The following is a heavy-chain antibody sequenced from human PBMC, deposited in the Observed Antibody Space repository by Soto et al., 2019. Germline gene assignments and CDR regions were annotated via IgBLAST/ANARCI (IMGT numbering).Heavy chain of an antibody. CDR1: GGSFSGYY. J-gene: IGHJ5*02. CDR3: ARIGGRPPEPNYDSSGYHANWFDP. D-gene: IGHD3-22*01. Sequence: SETLSLTCAVYGGSFSGYYWSWIRQPPGKGLEWIGEINHSGSTNYNPSLKSRVTISVDTSKNQFSLKLSSVTAADTAVYYCARIGGRPPEPNYDSSGYHANWFDPWGQGTLVTVSS. CDR2: INHSGST. V-gene: IGHV4-34*01.